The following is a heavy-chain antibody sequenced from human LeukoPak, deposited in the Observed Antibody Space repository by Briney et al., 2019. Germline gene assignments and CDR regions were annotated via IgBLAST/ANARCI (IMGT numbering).Heavy chain of an antibody. CDR1: GFTFSSYW. CDR3: ARDPGSTGGRGFDY. Sequence: GGSLRLSCAASGFTFSSYWMSWVRQAPGKGLEWVANIKQDGSENYFVDSVKGRFTISRDNAMNSLYLQMNSLRAEDTAVYYCARDPGSTGGRGFDYWGQGTLVTVSS. J-gene: IGHJ4*02. CDR2: IKQDGSEN. D-gene: IGHD1-7*01. V-gene: IGHV3-7*01.